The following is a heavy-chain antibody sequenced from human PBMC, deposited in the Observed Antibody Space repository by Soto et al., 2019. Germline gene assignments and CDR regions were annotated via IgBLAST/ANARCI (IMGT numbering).Heavy chain of an antibody. CDR2: INPNSGGT. V-gene: IGHV1-2*04. CDR1: GYTFTGYY. D-gene: IGHD3-3*01. J-gene: IGHJ5*02. CDR3: ARGLLEWLLDPPGWFDP. Sequence: GASVKVSCKASGYTFTGYYMHWVRQAPGQGLEWMGWINPNSGGTNYAQKFQGWVTMTRDTSISTAYMELSRLRSDDTAVYYCARGLLEWLLDPPGWFDPWGQGTLVTVSS.